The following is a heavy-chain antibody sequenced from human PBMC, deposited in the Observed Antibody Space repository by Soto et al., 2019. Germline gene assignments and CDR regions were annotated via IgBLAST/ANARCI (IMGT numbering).Heavy chain of an antibody. CDR3: AREGVDSGYGWDY. CDR2: IYYSGST. J-gene: IGHJ4*02. Sequence: QVQLQESGPGLVKPSETLSLTCTVSGGSISSYYWSWIRQPPGKGLEWIGYIYYSGSTNYNPSLKSRVTISVDTSKNQFSLKLSSVTAADTAVYYCAREGVDSGYGWDYWGQGTLVTVSS. CDR1: GGSISSYY. V-gene: IGHV4-59*01. D-gene: IGHD5-12*01.